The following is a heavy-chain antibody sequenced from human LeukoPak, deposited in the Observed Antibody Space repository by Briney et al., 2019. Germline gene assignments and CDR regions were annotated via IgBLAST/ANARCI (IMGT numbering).Heavy chain of an antibody. CDR2: ISSSSSYI. CDR3: ARDPYSSSWYVY. CDR1: GFTFSSYR. J-gene: IGHJ4*02. D-gene: IGHD6-13*01. Sequence: GGSLRLSCAASGFTFSSYRMNWVRQAPGKGLEWVSSISSSSSYIYYADSVKGRFTISRDNAKNSLYLQMNSLRAEDTAVYYCARDPYSSSWYVYWGQGTLVTVSS. V-gene: IGHV3-21*01.